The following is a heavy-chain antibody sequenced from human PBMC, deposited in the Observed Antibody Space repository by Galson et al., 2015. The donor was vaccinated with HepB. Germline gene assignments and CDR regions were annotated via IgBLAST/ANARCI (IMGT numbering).Heavy chain of an antibody. CDR1: GYTLTKLP. CDR2: FDPEDGET. V-gene: IGHV1-24*01. J-gene: IGHJ6*02. D-gene: IGHD1-14*01. CDR3: ATYHGFRLMDI. Sequence: SVKVSCKVSGYTLTKLPMHWVRQAPGKGLEWMGGFDPEDGETIYAQKFQGRVTMTEDTATDTAYMELSSLRSEDTAVYYCATYHGFRLMDIWGQGTTVTVSS.